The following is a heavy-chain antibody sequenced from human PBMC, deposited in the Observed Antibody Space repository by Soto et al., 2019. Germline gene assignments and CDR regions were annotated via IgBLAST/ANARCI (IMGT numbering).Heavy chain of an antibody. Sequence: ASVKVSCKVSGHTLTELSMHWVRQAPGKGLEWMGGFDPEAGETIYAQKFRDRVTMTEDTSTDTAYMELSSLRSEDTAVYYCATGGTGTTSPIIYYYYYMDVWGKGTTVTVSS. CDR2: FDPEAGET. J-gene: IGHJ6*03. CDR3: ATGGTGTTSPIIYYYYYMDV. D-gene: IGHD1-7*01. CDR1: GHTLTELS. V-gene: IGHV1-24*01.